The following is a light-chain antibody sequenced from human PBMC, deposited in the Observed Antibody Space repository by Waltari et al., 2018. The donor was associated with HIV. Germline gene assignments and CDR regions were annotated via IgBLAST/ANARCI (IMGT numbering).Light chain of an antibody. Sequence: QSTLTQPPSVSGSLGQSVTIACSGTSSDIGSYNRVSWYPQPPGTTPKLIIYAVTTRPSGVAVRFSASKSGNTASLTISGLQAEDEADYYCSSYTTSSTWVFGGGTQLTVL. CDR3: SSYTTSSTWV. V-gene: IGLV2-18*02. J-gene: IGLJ3*02. CDR1: SSDIGSYNR. CDR2: AVT.